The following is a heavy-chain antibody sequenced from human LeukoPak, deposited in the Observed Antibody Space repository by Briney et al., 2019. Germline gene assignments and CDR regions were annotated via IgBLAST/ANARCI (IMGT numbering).Heavy chain of an antibody. CDR3: AREAPYYFDY. CDR1: GFTFSIYA. CDR2: ISYDGSNE. V-gene: IGHV3-30*01. Sequence: GGSLRLSCAPPGFTFSIYAMQWVRQTPGKGLEWVALISYDGSNEYYADSVEGRFTISRDNSKNTLYLQMNSLKAEDTAVYYCAREAPYYFDYWGQGTLVTVSS. J-gene: IGHJ4*02.